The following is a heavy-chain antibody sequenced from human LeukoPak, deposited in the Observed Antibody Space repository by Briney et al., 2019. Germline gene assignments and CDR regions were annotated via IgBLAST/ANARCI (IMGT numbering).Heavy chain of an antibody. J-gene: IGHJ6*04. V-gene: IGHV3-74*01. CDR1: GFSFNSYW. Sequence: GGSLRLSCVASGFSFNSYWIHWVRQGPGKGLVWVSRFKSGGTTTTFADSVKGRFTISRDNAKNTLYLLMNSLRVEDTAVHYCVRGDSMDVWGKGTTVTVSS. CDR3: VRGDSMDV. CDR2: FKSGGTTT.